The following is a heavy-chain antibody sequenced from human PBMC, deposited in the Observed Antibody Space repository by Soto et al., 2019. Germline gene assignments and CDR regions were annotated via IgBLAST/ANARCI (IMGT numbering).Heavy chain of an antibody. V-gene: IGHV4-59*08. CDR2: IYYSGST. CDR1: GGSISSYY. Sequence: SETLSLTCTVSGGSISSYYWSWIRQPPGKGLEWIGYIYYSGSTNYNPSLKSRVTISVDTSKNQFSLKLSSVTAADTAVYYCARLGAAAGFDPWGQGTLVTVSS. J-gene: IGHJ5*02. D-gene: IGHD6-13*01. CDR3: ARLGAAAGFDP.